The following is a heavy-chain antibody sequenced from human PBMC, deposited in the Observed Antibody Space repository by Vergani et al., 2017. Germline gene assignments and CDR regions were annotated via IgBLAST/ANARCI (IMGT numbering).Heavy chain of an antibody. V-gene: IGHV1-24*01. Sequence: QVQLVQSGAEVKKPGASVKVSCKVSGYTLTELSMHWVRQAPGKGPELMGGFDPEDGETIYAQKFQGRVTMTEDTSTDTAYMELSSLRSEDTAVYYCATDGPHSDPEILDVWGKGTTVTVSS. J-gene: IGHJ6*04. CDR3: ATDGPHSDPEILDV. D-gene: IGHD2-15*01. CDR1: GYTLTELS. CDR2: FDPEDGET.